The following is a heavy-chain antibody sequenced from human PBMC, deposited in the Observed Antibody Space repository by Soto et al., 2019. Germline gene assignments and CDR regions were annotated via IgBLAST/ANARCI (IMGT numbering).Heavy chain of an antibody. CDR3: ARRGDYGDFFDY. J-gene: IGHJ4*02. Sequence: ESGGGLVQPGGSLRLSCAASGFTFSSYDMHWVRQATGKGLEWVSAIGTAGDTYYPGSVKGRFTISRENAKNSLYLQMNSLRAGDTAVYYCARRGDYGDFFDYWGQGTLVTVSS. CDR1: GFTFSSYD. D-gene: IGHD4-17*01. V-gene: IGHV3-13*01. CDR2: IGTAGDT.